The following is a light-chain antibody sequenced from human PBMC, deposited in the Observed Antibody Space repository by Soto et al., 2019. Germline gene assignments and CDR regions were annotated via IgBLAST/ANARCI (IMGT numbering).Light chain of an antibody. CDR2: GTS. CDR1: QSVGSNY. CDR3: QQYGNSPFT. J-gene: IGKJ5*01. V-gene: IGKV3-20*01. Sequence: EIVLTQSPGSLSLSPGERATLSCRASQSVGSNYLAWYQQKPGQAPRLFIYGTSSRATGIPDRFSGSGSGTDFTLTISRLEPEDFAVYYCQQYGNSPFTFGQGTRLE.